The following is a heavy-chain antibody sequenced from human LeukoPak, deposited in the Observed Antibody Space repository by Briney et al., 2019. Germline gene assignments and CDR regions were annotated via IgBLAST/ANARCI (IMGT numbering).Heavy chain of an antibody. CDR2: ISFSVNTK. CDR1: GFTFSDYS. V-gene: IGHV3-48*04. D-gene: IGHD6-19*01. Sequence: PGGSLRLSCAASGFTFSDYSMNWVRQAPWKGLEWVSYISFSVNTKYYGDSVKGRFTISRDNAKNSLYLHMDSLRAEDTAVYYCARGAYSSGWAYFDHWGQGTLVTVSS. CDR3: ARGAYSSGWAYFDH. J-gene: IGHJ4*02.